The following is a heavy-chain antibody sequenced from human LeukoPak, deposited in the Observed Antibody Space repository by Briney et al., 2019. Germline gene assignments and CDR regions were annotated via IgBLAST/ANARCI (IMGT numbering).Heavy chain of an antibody. D-gene: IGHD5-18*01. CDR2: IKQDGSEE. V-gene: IGHV3-7*01. J-gene: IGHJ4*02. Sequence: GGSLRLSCAASGFTFSNAWMSWVRQAPGKGLEWVANIKQDGSEENYVGSVKGRFAVSRDNAKNSLYLQINSLTLEDTAVYYCASEGEFGYGYFYWGQGTLVTVPS. CDR3: ASEGEFGYGYFY. CDR1: GFTFSNAW.